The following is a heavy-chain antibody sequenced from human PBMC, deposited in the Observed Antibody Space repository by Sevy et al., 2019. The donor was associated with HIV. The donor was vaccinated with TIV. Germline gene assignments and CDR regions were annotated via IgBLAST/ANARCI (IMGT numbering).Heavy chain of an antibody. CDR3: ARRDTLKQQSFDP. CDR1: GYSFTSYW. D-gene: IGHD6-13*01. V-gene: IGHV5-51*01. J-gene: IGHJ5*02. Sequence: GESLKISCKGSGYSFTSYWIGWVRQMPGKGLEWMGIIYPGDSDTRYSRSFQGQVTISADKSISTAYLQWSSLKASDTTMYYCARRDTLKQQSFDPWGQGTLVTVSS. CDR2: IYPGDSDT.